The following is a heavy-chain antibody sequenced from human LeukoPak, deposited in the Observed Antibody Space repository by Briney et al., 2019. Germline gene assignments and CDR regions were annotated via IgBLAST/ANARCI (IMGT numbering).Heavy chain of an antibody. Sequence: SVKVSCKASGYTFTSYAISWVRQAPGQGLEWMGGIIPIFGTANYAQKFQGRVTITTDESTSTAYMELSSLRSEDTAVYYCARAGILAYDKGPSTGTTTWYYYMDVWGKGTTVTVSS. CDR3: ARAGILAYDKGPSTGTTTWYYYMDV. J-gene: IGHJ6*03. D-gene: IGHD1-7*01. V-gene: IGHV1-69*05. CDR1: GYTFTSYA. CDR2: IIPIFGTA.